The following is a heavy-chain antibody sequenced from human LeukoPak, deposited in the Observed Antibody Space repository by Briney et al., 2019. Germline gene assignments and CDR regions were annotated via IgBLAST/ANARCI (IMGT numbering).Heavy chain of an antibody. CDR2: IWYDGSNK. J-gene: IGHJ4*02. Sequence: GGSLRLSCAASGFTFSSYGMHWVRQAPGKGLEWVAVIWYDGSNKYYADSVKGRFTISRDNSKNTLYLQMNSLRAEDTAVYYCARVSEVGARSCFDYWGQGTLVTVSS. D-gene: IGHD1-26*01. CDR1: GFTFSSYG. V-gene: IGHV3-33*01. CDR3: ARVSEVGARSCFDY.